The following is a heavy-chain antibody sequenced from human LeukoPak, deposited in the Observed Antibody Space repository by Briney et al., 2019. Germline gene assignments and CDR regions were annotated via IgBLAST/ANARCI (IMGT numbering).Heavy chain of an antibody. J-gene: IGHJ4*02. Sequence: GESLKISCKASGYSFTNYWIAWVRQMPGKGLEWMGIIYPGDSDARYSPSFQGQVTISVDKSITTAYLQWRSLMASDTATYYCARPSSGHSSGMDYWGQGTLVTVSS. CDR3: ARPSSGHSSGMDY. CDR1: GYSFTNYW. V-gene: IGHV5-51*01. D-gene: IGHD3-22*01. CDR2: IYPGDSDA.